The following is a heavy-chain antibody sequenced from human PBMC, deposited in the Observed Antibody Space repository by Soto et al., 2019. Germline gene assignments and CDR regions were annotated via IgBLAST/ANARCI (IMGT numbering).Heavy chain of an antibody. CDR3: ARVPFGGGNFFDY. V-gene: IGHV3-11*01. J-gene: IGHJ4*02. CDR1: GFTFSDYY. CDR2: VSDSGSTR. D-gene: IGHD2-15*01. Sequence: QVQLVESGGGLVQPGGSLRLSCAASGFTFSDYYMAWIRQAPGNGLEWVSLVSDSGSTRYYADSVKGRFTISRDNAKNSLYLQMNSLRAEDTALYYCARVPFGGGNFFDYWGQGTLVTVSS.